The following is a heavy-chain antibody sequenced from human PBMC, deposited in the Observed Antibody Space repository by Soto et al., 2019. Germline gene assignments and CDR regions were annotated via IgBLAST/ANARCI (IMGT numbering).Heavy chain of an antibody. V-gene: IGHV3-7*03. CDR3: ASGRYTSGWYPDYFDY. CDR1: GFTFNNYW. D-gene: IGHD6-19*01. Sequence: GVSLRLSCAVSGFTFNNYWMSWVRQAPGKGLEWVANIKQDGSDKYYVDSLKGRFTISRDNAKNTLYLQMNSLRAEDTAVYYCASGRYTSGWYPDYFDYWGQGTLVPVSS. CDR2: IKQDGSDK. J-gene: IGHJ4*02.